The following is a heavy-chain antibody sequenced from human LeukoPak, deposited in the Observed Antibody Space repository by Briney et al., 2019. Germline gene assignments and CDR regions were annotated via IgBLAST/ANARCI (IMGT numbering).Heavy chain of an antibody. V-gene: IGHV4-61*02. Sequence: SETLSLTCTVSGGSISSGSYYWSWIRQPAGKGLEWIGRIYTSGSTNYNPSLKSRVTISVDTSKNQFSLKLSSVTAADTAVYYCARDPSLAYCGGDCLGTTWFDPWGQGTLVTVSS. CDR2: IYTSGST. J-gene: IGHJ5*02. D-gene: IGHD2-21*02. CDR1: GGSISSGSYY. CDR3: ARDPSLAYCGGDCLGTTWFDP.